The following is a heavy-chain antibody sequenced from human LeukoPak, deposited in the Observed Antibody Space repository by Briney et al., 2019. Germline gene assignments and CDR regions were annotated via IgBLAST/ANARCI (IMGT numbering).Heavy chain of an antibody. CDR1: GFTFSSYW. CDR2: IKQDGSEK. CDR3: AREARGWYRFDFDY. D-gene: IGHD6-19*01. Sequence: GGSLRLSCAASGFTFSSYWMSWVRQAPGKGLEWVANIKQDGSEKYYVDSVKGRFTISRDNAKNSLYLQMDSLRAEDTAVYYCAREARGWYRFDFDYWGQGTLVTVSS. V-gene: IGHV3-7*01. J-gene: IGHJ4*02.